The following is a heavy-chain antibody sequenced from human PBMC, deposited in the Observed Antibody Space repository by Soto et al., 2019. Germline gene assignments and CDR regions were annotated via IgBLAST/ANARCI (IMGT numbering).Heavy chain of an antibody. D-gene: IGHD3-10*01. V-gene: IGHV4-31*03. CDR2: IHSSGST. CDR3: ERGKRGPWYFGL. Sequence: QVQLLESGPGLVKPSQTLSLTCTVSGGSINTAGDYWNWIRQLPGEGLEWIGSIHSSGSTYYTPSLKSRFTVSPDTSKNQYSLNLDSVPAADTAVYYCERGKRGPWYFGLWGRGTLVAVSS. CDR1: GGSINTAGDY. J-gene: IGHJ2*01.